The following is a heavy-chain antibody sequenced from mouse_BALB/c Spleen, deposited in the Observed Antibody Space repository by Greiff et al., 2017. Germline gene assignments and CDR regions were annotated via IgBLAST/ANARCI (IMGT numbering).Heavy chain of an antibody. D-gene: IGHD1-2*01. V-gene: IGHV5-6-5*01. Sequence: EVKLMESGGGLVKPGGSLKLSCAASGFTFSSYAMSWVRQTPEKRLEWVASISSGGSTYYPDSVKGRFTISRDNARNILYLQMSSLRSADTAMYYCARGPPYYGLDYWGQGTTLTVSS. J-gene: IGHJ2*01. CDR3: ARGPPYYGLDY. CDR2: ISSGGST. CDR1: GFTFSSYA.